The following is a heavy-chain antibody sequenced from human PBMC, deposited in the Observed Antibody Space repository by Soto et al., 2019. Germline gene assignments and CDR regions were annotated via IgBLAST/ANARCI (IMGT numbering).Heavy chain of an antibody. D-gene: IGHD2-2*02. CDR1: GGSVSSGSYY. CDR3: ASVTRTCISTSCYRYYYGMDV. Sequence: QVPLQESGPGLVKPSETLSLTCTDSGGSVSSGSYYWSWIRQPPGKGLEWIGYIYYSGSTNYNPSLKSRVPISVDTSKNQFSLKLSSVTAADTAVYYCASVTRTCISTSCYRYYYGMDVWGQGTTVTVSS. CDR2: IYYSGST. V-gene: IGHV4-61*01. J-gene: IGHJ6*02.